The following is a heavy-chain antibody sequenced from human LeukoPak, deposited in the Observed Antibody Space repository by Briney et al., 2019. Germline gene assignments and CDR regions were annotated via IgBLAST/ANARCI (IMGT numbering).Heavy chain of an antibody. CDR3: AREGPSSSWYLDY. D-gene: IGHD6-13*01. V-gene: IGHV4-38-2*02. J-gene: IGHJ4*02. CDR2: IYYSGST. Sequence: PPETLSLTCTVSGYSISSSYYWGWIRQPPGKGLEWIGSIYYSGSTYYNPSLKSRVTISVDTSKNQFSLKLSSVTAADTAVYYCAREGPSSSWYLDYWGQGTLVTVSS. CDR1: GYSISSSYY.